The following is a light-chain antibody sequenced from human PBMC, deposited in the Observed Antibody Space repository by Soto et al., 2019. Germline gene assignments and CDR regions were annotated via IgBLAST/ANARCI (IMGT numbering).Light chain of an antibody. CDR1: SCSIASNY. Sequence: NFMLTQPHSVSESPGKTVIISCTRSSCSIASNYVQWYQQRPGSSPTNVIYEDNQRPSGVPDRFSGSIYSSSNSSSLTLSGLETEDEADYYCQSYDATNQVFGGGTKLTVL. CDR3: QSYDATNQV. CDR2: EDN. J-gene: IGLJ3*02. V-gene: IGLV6-57*01.